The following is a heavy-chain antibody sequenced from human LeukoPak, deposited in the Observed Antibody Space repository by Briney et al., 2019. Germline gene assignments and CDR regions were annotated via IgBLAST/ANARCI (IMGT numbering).Heavy chain of an antibody. J-gene: IGHJ4*02. CDR3: ARDPFKSSFDS. CDR2: IYATGTT. Sequence: SETLSLTCTVSGGSINNYYWNWLRQPAGKGLEWIGRIYATGTTHYNPSLKSRVSMSVDTSKTQFSLKLTSVTAADTAIYYCARDPFKSSFDSWGQGTLVTVSS. V-gene: IGHV4-4*07. CDR1: GGSINNYY. D-gene: IGHD3-10*01.